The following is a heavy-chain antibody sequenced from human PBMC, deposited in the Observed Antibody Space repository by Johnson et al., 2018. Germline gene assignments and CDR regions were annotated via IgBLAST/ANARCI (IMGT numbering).Heavy chain of an antibody. CDR3: ARVVVGDAFDL. V-gene: IGHV4-59*01. CDR2: SYYSGST. Sequence: QVQLQESGPGLVKPSETLSLTCAVSDGSISSYYWSWIRQPPGKGLERIGYSYYSGSTDYNPSLKSRVTISVDTSKNQFSLKLTSVTAADTAIYYCARVVVGDAFDLWGQGTLVIVSS. J-gene: IGHJ3*01. D-gene: IGHD2-15*01. CDR1: DGSISSYY.